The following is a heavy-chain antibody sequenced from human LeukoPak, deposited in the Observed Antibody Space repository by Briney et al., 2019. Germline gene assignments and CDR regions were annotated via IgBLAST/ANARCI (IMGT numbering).Heavy chain of an antibody. Sequence: SETLSLTCSVSGGSISNYYWSWIRQPAGKGLEWIGRVYSSGYTNYNPSLKSRVTMSVDTSKNQFSLKLSSVTAADTAVYYCARLVGGVLRPYNWFDPWGQGTLVTVSS. D-gene: IGHD3-3*01. CDR3: ARLVGGVLRPYNWFDP. V-gene: IGHV4-4*07. J-gene: IGHJ5*02. CDR1: GGSISNYY. CDR2: VYSSGYT.